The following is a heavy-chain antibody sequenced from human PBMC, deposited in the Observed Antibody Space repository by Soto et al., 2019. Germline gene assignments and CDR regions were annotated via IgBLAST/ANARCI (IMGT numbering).Heavy chain of an antibody. D-gene: IGHD7-27*01. V-gene: IGHV1-69*01. Sequence: QVQLVQSGAEVTKPGSSVKVSCKASGGTFSSYAISWVRQAPGQGLEWMGGISPNFGTANYAQKFQGRVTITAGESTSTANMEMSSLRFEDTAVYFCARVTADVYNDDAFDIWGQGTMVTVSS. CDR2: ISPNFGTA. J-gene: IGHJ3*02. CDR3: ARVTADVYNDDAFDI. CDR1: GGTFSSYA.